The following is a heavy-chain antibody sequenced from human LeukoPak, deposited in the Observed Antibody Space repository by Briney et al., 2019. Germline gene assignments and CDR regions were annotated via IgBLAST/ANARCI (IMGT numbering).Heavy chain of an antibody. CDR3: ARGHRKLRYFERTPSRDY. Sequence: ASVKVSCKASGYTFTSYDINWVRQATGQGLEWMGWMNPNSGNTGYAQKFQGRVTMTRNTSISTAYMELSSLRSEDTAVYYCARGHRKLRYFERTPSRDYWGQGTLVTVSS. CDR1: GYTFTSYD. CDR2: MNPNSGNT. J-gene: IGHJ4*02. D-gene: IGHD3-9*01. V-gene: IGHV1-8*01.